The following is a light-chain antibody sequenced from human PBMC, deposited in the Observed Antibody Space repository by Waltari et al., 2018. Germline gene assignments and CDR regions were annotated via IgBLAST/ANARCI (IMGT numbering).Light chain of an antibody. CDR2: DDR. J-gene: IGLJ1*01. Sequence: SYVLTQAPSVSVAPGKAATITCGGNYIESTDVPWYQQKPGQAPVLVVYDDRDRPSGIPERFSGSTSGNTATLTISRVEAGDEADYYCQVWDTGTVVFGPGTKLSVL. CDR1: YIESTD. V-gene: IGLV3-21*03. CDR3: QVWDTGTVV.